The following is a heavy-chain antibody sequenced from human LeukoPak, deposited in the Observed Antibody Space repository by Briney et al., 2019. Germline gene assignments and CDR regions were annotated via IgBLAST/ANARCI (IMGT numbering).Heavy chain of an antibody. D-gene: IGHD6-13*01. CDR3: AKVRIAGIQTSEFDL. CDR1: GFTFSSYA. Sequence: GGSLRLSCRGSGFTFSSYAMSWVRQAPGKGLEWVSALSHTTYYADSVRGRFTISRDNSIDTLYLQMNSLSAEDTAIYYYAKVRIAGIQTSEFDLWGQGTMATVSS. V-gene: IGHV3-23*01. J-gene: IGHJ3*01. CDR2: LSHTT.